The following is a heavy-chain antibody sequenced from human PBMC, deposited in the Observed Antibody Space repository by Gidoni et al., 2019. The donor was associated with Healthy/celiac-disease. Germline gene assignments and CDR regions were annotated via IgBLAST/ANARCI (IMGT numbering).Heavy chain of an antibody. CDR1: GFTFSSYA. V-gene: IGHV3-30-3*01. Sequence: QVQLVESGGGVLQPGRSLRLSCAASGFTFSSYAMHWVRQAPGKGLEWVAVISYDGSNKYYADSVKGRFTISRDNSKNTLYLQMNSLRAEDTAVYYCARVGCSSTSCYSDYWGQGTLVTVSS. J-gene: IGHJ4*02. CDR2: ISYDGSNK. D-gene: IGHD2-2*01. CDR3: ARVGCSSTSCYSDY.